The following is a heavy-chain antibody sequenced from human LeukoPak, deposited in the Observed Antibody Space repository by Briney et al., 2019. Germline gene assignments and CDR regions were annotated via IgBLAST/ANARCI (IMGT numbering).Heavy chain of an antibody. CDR2: ISSSSSYI. Sequence: TGGSLRLSCAASGFTFSSYSMNWVRQAPGKGLEWVSSISSSSSYIYYADSVEGRFTISRDNAKNSLYLQMNSLRAEDTAVYYCARDPRYCSGGSCYSHAFDIWGQGTMVTVSS. J-gene: IGHJ3*02. D-gene: IGHD2-15*01. CDR3: ARDPRYCSGGSCYSHAFDI. V-gene: IGHV3-21*01. CDR1: GFTFSSYS.